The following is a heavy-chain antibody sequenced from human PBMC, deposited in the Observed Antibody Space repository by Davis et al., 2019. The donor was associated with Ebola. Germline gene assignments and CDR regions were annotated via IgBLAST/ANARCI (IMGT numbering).Heavy chain of an antibody. CDR3: ANLDYGDNSGFDY. CDR2: ISGSGGST. CDR1: GFTFSSYA. V-gene: IGHV3-23*01. Sequence: GGSLTLSCAASGFTFSSYAMSWVRQAPGKGLEWVSAISGSGGSTYYADSVKGRFTISRDNSKNTLYLQMNSLRAEGTAVYYCANLDYGDNSGFDYWGQGTLVTVSS. D-gene: IGHD4-23*01. J-gene: IGHJ4*02.